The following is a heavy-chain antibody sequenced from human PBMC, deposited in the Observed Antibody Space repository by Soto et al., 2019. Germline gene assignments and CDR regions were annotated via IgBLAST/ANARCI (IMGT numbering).Heavy chain of an antibody. CDR3: ARDQNRGGSYRFYYYSGMDV. J-gene: IGHJ6*02. Sequence: QVQLVQSGAEVKKPGASVKVSCKASGYTFANFAIHWVRQAPGQRLEWMGWINPGNGDTKYSQNFQGRVTITRDTSASTAYMDLSSLISDDTAVYYCARDQNRGGSYRFYYYSGMDVWGQGTTVTVSS. V-gene: IGHV1-3*01. CDR2: INPGNGDT. D-gene: IGHD1-26*01. CDR1: GYTFANFA.